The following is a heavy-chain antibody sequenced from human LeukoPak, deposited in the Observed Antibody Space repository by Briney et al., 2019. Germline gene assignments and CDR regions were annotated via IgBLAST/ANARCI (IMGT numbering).Heavy chain of an antibody. CDR3: ARDRKQQLVPGFFNYYYYYMDV. CDR1: GYSFTSYG. D-gene: IGHD6-13*01. J-gene: IGHJ6*03. V-gene: IGHV1-18*01. Sequence: WASGKVSCKASGYSFTSYGISWVRQAPGQGLEWMGWISAYNGNTNYAQKLQGRVTMTTDTSTSTAYMELSSLRSEDTAVYYCARDRKQQLVPGFFNYYYYYMDVWGKGTTVTVSS. CDR2: ISAYNGNT.